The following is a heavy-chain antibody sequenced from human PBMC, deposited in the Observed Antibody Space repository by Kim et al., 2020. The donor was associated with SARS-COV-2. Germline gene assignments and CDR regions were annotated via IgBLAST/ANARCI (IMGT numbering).Heavy chain of an antibody. J-gene: IGHJ4*02. CDR3: AKRADASWTNFDF. Sequence: YTDSVEGRLTIARDNTKNTLYLQIDIVRVEETAVYYCAKRADASWTNFDFWGQGTLGTVSS. D-gene: IGHD2-2*01. V-gene: IGHV3-23*01.